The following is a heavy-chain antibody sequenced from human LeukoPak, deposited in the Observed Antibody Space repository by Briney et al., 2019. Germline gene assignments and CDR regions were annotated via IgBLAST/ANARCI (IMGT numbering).Heavy chain of an antibody. V-gene: IGHV4-39*07. CDR2: IYYSGTT. Sequence: PSETLSLTCTVSGGSISSTSYYWGWIRQPPGKGLEWIGSIYYSGTTYYSPSLKSRVTISIDTSKKQFSLKLSSVTAADTAVYYCASHSITSAGINWFDPWAGEPWSPSPQ. J-gene: IGHJ5*02. CDR1: GGSISSTSYY. CDR3: ASHSITSAGINWFDP. D-gene: IGHD6-13*01.